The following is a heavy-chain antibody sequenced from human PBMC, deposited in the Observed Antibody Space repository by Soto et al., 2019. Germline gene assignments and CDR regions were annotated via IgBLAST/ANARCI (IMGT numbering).Heavy chain of an antibody. CDR2: ISSSSSTI. CDR3: ERANHYDSPGDFDY. J-gene: IGHJ4*02. V-gene: IGHV3-48*01. Sequence: EVQLVESGGGLVQPGGSLRLSCAASGFTFRSYSMNWVRQAQRKGLEWVSYISSSSSTIYYPDSVKGRFTTSRDNAKNSLYLKMNSLRAEDMAVYYCERANHYDSPGDFDYWGQGTLVTVSS. D-gene: IGHD3-22*01. CDR1: GFTFRSYS.